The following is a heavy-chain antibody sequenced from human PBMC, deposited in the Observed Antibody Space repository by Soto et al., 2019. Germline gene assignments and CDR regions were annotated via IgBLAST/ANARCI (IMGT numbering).Heavy chain of an antibody. CDR1: GYTFTSYG. D-gene: IGHD1-1*01. V-gene: IGHV1-18*01. CDR2: ISAYNGNT. J-gene: IGHJ3*02. Sequence: QVQLVQSGAEVKKPGASVKVSCKASGYTFTSYGISWVRQAPGQGLEWMGWISAYNGNTNYAQKLQGRVTMTTDTPTSTAYRELRSLGSDDTAGYYFARARYNWNAGDPRDAFDIWGQGTMVTVSS. CDR3: ARARYNWNAGDPRDAFDI.